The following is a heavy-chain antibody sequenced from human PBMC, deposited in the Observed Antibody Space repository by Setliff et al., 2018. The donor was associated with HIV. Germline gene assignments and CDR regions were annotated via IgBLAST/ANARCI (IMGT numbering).Heavy chain of an antibody. CDR2: INWNGGSR. J-gene: IGHJ6*03. CDR1: GFTFDDYG. CDR3: ARSQYSNGPGDYHFYYMDV. Sequence: GGSLRLSCAASGFTFDDYGMSWVRQAPGKGLEWVSGINWNGGSRGYADSVKGRFTIFRDNAKNSLYLQMNSLRAEDTALYYCARSQYSNGPGDYHFYYMDVWGKGTTGTVS. V-gene: IGHV3-20*04. D-gene: IGHD5-18*01.